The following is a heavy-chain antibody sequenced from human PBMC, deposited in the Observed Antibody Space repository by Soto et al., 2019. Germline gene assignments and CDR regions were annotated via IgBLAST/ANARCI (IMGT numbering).Heavy chain of an antibody. CDR3: ARAKYDILTGYRYYYYYCGMDV. CDR1: GGSISSYY. V-gene: IGHV4-59*01. CDR2: IYYSGST. Sequence: PSETLSLTCTVSGGSISSYYWSWIRQPPGKGLEWIGYIYYSGSTNYNPSLKSRVTISVDTSKNQFSLKLSSVTAADTAVYYCARAKYDILTGYRYYYYYCGMDVWGQGTTVTVSS. D-gene: IGHD3-9*01. J-gene: IGHJ6*02.